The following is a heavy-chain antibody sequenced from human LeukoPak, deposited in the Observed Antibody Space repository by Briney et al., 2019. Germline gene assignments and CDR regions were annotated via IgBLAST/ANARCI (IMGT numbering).Heavy chain of an antibody. CDR2: ISGSGGST. CDR1: GFTFSSYA. V-gene: IGHV3-23*01. CDR3: AKAPYSSSSLGYFDY. D-gene: IGHD6-6*01. J-gene: IGHJ4*02. Sequence: PGRSLRLSCAASGFTFSSYAMSWVRQAPGKGLEWVSAISGSGGSTYYADSVKGRFTISRDNSKNTLYLQMNSLRAEDTAVYYCAKAPYSSSSLGYFDYWGQGTLVTVSS.